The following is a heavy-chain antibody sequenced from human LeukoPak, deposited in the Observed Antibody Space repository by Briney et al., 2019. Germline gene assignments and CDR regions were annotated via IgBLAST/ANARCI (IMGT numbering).Heavy chain of an antibody. D-gene: IGHD1-26*01. V-gene: IGHV4-39*01. CDR1: GGSISSSSYY. CDR2: IYYSGST. J-gene: IGHJ4*02. Sequence: SETLSPTCTVSGGSISSSSYYWGWIRQPPGKGLEWIGSIYYSGSTYYNPSLKSRVTISVDTSKNQFSLKLSSVTAADTAVYYCASESGGYFDYWGQGTLVTVSS. CDR3: ASESGGYFDY.